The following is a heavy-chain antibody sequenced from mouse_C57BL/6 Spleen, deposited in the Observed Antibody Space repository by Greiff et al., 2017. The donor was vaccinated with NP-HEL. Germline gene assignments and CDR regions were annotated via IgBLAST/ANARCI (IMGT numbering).Heavy chain of an antibody. CDR1: GFTFSSFG. V-gene: IGHV5-6*02. CDR3: ARQDPMDY. J-gene: IGHJ4*01. CDR2: ISSGGSYT. Sequence: VMLVESGGDLVKPGGSLKLSCAASGFTFSSFGMSWVRQTPDKRLEWVATISSGGSYTYYPDSVKGRFTISRDNAKNTLYLQMSSLKSEDTAMYYCARQDPMDYWGQGTSVTVSS.